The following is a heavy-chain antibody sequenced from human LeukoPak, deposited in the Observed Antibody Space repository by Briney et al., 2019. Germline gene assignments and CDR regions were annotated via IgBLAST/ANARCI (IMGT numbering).Heavy chain of an antibody. V-gene: IGHV3-30*01. CDR2: ISYDGSNK. CDR1: GFTFSSYA. Sequence: GGSLRLSCAASGFTFSSYAMHWVRQAPGKGLEWVAVISYDGSNKYYADSVKGRFTISRDISKNTLYLQMNSLRAEDTAVYYCARVGAAAGRLPNNWFDPWGQGTLVTVSS. D-gene: IGHD6-13*01. CDR3: ARVGAAAGRLPNNWFDP. J-gene: IGHJ5*02.